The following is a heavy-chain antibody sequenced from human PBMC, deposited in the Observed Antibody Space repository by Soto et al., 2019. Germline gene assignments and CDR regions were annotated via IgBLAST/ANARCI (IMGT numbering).Heavy chain of an antibody. V-gene: IGHV1-2*02. D-gene: IGHD6-13*01. J-gene: IGHJ5*02. CDR3: ARDVRIAAAAPSGWFDP. CDR2: INPNSGGT. Sequence: QVPLVQSGAEVKKPGASVKVSCKASGYTFTGYYMHWVRQAPGQGLEWMGWINPNSGGTNYAQKFQGRVTMTRDTSISTAYRELGRLRSDDTAVYYCARDVRIAAAAPSGWFDPWGQGTLVTVSS. CDR1: GYTFTGYY.